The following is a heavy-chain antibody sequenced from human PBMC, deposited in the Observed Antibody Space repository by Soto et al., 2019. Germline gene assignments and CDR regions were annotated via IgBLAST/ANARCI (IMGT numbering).Heavy chain of an antibody. CDR2: INAGNGNT. D-gene: IGHD2-15*01. V-gene: IGHV1-3*01. Sequence: VASVKVSCKASGYTFTSYAMHWVRQAPGQRLEWMGWINAGNGNTKYSQKFQGRVTITRDTSASTAYMELSSLRSEDTAVYYCAIGCSGGSCYSSFYYYGMDVWGQGTTVTVSS. CDR3: AIGCSGGSCYSSFYYYGMDV. CDR1: GYTFTSYA. J-gene: IGHJ6*02.